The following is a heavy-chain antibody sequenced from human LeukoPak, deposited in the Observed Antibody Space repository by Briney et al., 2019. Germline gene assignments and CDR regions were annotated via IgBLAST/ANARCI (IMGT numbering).Heavy chain of an antibody. CDR2: IYYSGNT. V-gene: IGHV4-39*07. D-gene: IGHD6-13*01. CDR1: GGSISSTRYY. J-gene: IGHJ6*03. Sequence: SETPSLTCTVSGGSISSTRYYWGWIRQPPGTGLEWIGSIYYSGNTFYNPSLKSRVTISVDTSKNQFSLKLSSVTAADTAVYYCARGVRDVAAPLYYMDVWGKGTTVSVSS. CDR3: ARGVRDVAAPLYYMDV.